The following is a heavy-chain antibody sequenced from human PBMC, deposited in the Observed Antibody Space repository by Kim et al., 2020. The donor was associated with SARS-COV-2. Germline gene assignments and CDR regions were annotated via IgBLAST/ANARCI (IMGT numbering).Heavy chain of an antibody. V-gene: IGHV3-74*01. CDR1: GFTFSSYS. D-gene: IGHD2-2*01. CDR3: AREGTSSNCCHY. Sequence: GGSLRLSCAASGFTFSSYSMHWVRQAPGKGLVWVSRINSDGSTTNYADSVKGRFSISRDNAKNTLYLQMNSLRADDTAVYHCAREGTSSNCCHYWGQGTLVTLSS. J-gene: IGHJ4*02. CDR2: INSDGSTT.